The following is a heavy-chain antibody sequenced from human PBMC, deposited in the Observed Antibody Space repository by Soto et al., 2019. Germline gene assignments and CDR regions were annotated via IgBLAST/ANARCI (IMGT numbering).Heavy chain of an antibody. V-gene: IGHV3-30*04. D-gene: IGHD5-18*01. CDR2: ISYDGSNT. CDR3: ARDSEMNGYSYDYFDY. CDR1: GFTFRTYA. J-gene: IGHJ4*02. Sequence: QVQLVESGGGVVQPGRSLKLSCAASGFTFRTYAMHWVRQAPGKGLEWVAVISYDGSNTYYADSVKGRFTISRDNSKNTLYLQMNSLRTEDSAVYDCARDSEMNGYSYDYFDYWGQGTLVTVSS.